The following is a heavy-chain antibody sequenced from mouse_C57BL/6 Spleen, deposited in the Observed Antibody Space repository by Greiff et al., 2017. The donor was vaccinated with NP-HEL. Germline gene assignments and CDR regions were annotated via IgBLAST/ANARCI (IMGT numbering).Heavy chain of an antibody. D-gene: IGHD1-1*01. V-gene: IGHV1-69*01. CDR3: AREDYGSRNYFDY. CDR2: IDPSDSYT. J-gene: IGHJ2*01. Sequence: QVQLQQPGAELVMPGASVKLSCKASGYTFTSYWMHWVKQRPGQSLEWIGEIDPSDSYTNYNQKFKGKSTLTVDKSSSTAYMQLSSLASEDSAVYYCAREDYGSRNYFDYWGQGTTLTVSS. CDR1: GYTFTSYW.